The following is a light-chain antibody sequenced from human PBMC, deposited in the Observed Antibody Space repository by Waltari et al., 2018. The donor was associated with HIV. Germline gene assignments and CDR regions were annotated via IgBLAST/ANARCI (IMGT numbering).Light chain of an antibody. CDR2: ANN. J-gene: IGLJ3*02. CDR3: QSYDSRLSAWV. CDR1: NSNIGSTYD. Sequence: QSVLTQPPSVSGAPGQRVTISCTGSNSNIGSTYDVHWYQLLPGKAPKLLIYANNNRPSGVPDRFSGSKSGASASLAITGLQAEDAADYSCQSYDSRLSAWVFGGGTKVTVL. V-gene: IGLV1-40*01.